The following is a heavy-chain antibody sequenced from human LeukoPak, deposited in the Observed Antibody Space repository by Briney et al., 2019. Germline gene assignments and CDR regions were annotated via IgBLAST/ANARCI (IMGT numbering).Heavy chain of an antibody. D-gene: IGHD6-13*01. CDR2: INHSGST. CDR1: GGSFSGYY. Sequence: SETLSLTCAVYGGSFSGYYWSWIRQPPGKGLEWIGEINHSGSTNYNPSLKSRVTISVDTSKNQFSLKLSSVTAADTAVYYCARKRRGIAAAGTTFDYWGQGTLVTVSS. J-gene: IGHJ4*02. CDR3: ARKRRGIAAAGTTFDY. V-gene: IGHV4-34*01.